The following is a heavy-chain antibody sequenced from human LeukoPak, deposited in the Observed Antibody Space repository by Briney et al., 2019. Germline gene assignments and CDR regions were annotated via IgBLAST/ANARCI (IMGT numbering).Heavy chain of an antibody. J-gene: IGHJ4*02. CDR2: IYSGGST. Sequence: GGSLKLSCAASGFTVSSNYMSWVRQAPGKGLEWVSVIYSGGSTYYADSVKGRFTISRDNSKNTLYLQMNSLRAEDTAVYYCARDRRPEIYLDYWGQGTLVTVSS. CDR1: GFTVSSNY. V-gene: IGHV3-53*01. CDR3: ARDRRPEIYLDY.